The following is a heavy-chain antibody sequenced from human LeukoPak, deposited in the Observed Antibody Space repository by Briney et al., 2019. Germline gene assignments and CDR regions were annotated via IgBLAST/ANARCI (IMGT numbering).Heavy chain of an antibody. Sequence: PSETLSLTCGVYGGSFSGYYWSWIRQPPGKGLEWIGEIKRSGSTNYNPSLKSRVTISVDTSKNQFSLKLSSVTAADTAVYYCARGPRSGYGANYYYYYGMDVWGQGTTVTVSS. CDR3: ARGPRSGYGANYYYYYGMDV. J-gene: IGHJ6*02. CDR2: IKRSGST. D-gene: IGHD5-12*01. V-gene: IGHV4-34*01. CDR1: GGSFSGYY.